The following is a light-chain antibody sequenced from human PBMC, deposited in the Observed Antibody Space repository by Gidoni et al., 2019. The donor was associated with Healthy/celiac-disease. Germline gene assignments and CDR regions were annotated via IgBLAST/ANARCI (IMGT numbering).Light chain of an antibody. J-gene: IGKJ3*01. Sequence: DIVLTQSPGTLSLSPGERATLSCRASQSVSSSYLAWYQQNPGQAPRLLIYGASSRATGIPDRFSGSGSGTDFTLTISRLEPEDFAVYYCQQYGSSPRTFGPGTKVDIK. CDR3: QQYGSSPRT. CDR2: GAS. V-gene: IGKV3-20*01. CDR1: QSVSSSY.